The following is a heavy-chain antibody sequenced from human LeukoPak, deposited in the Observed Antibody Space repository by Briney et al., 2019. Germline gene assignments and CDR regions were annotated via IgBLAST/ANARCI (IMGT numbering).Heavy chain of an antibody. D-gene: IGHD6-6*01. J-gene: IGHJ4*02. Sequence: GASVKVSSKASGYTFSSYDISWVRQAPGQGLEWLGWISAYNGNTNYAQKLQGRVTMTTDTSTSTAYMELRSLRSDDTAVYYCARYSSSSLYYFDYWGQGTLVTVSS. CDR1: GYTFSSYD. V-gene: IGHV1-18*01. CDR3: ARYSSSSLYYFDY. CDR2: ISAYNGNT.